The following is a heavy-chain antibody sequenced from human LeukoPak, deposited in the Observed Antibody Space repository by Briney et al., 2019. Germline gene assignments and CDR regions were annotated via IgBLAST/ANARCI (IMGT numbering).Heavy chain of an antibody. CDR2: ISTDAGET. V-gene: IGHV3-23*01. Sequence: GGSLRLSCAASGFTFSNSGMSWVRQAPGKGLEWVSAISTDAGETHYADSVKGRFTFSRDNSKNTLYLQMNSLRAEDTAVYYCAKGADYFDSWGQGTLVIVSS. CDR3: AKGADYFDS. J-gene: IGHJ4*02. CDR1: GFTFSNSG.